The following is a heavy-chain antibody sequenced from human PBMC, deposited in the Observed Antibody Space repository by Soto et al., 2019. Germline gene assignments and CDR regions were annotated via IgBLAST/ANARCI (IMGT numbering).Heavy chain of an antibody. V-gene: IGHV5-51*01. J-gene: IGHJ3*02. CDR2: IYPGDSDT. CDR1: GYSFTSYW. Sequence: GASLKISCKGSGYSFTSYWIGLVRQMPGKGLEWMGIIYPGDSDTRYSPSFQGQVTISADKSISTAYLQWSSLKASDTAMYYCARLVTYCSGGSCYRDYDAFDIWGQGTMVTVSS. CDR3: ARLVTYCSGGSCYRDYDAFDI. D-gene: IGHD2-15*01.